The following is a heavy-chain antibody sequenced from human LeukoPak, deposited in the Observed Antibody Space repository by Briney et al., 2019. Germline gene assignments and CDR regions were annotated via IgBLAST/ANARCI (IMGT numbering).Heavy chain of an antibody. V-gene: IGHV1-2*02. J-gene: IGHJ5*02. CDR3: AGGWEPYDYFFDP. Sequence: ASVKVSCKASGYTFTGYYMHWVRQAPGQGLEWVGWINPNSGGTNYAQKFQGRVTMTRDTSISTAYMELSGLRSEDTAIYYCAGGWEPYDYFFDPWGQGTLVIVSS. CDR2: INPNSGGT. CDR1: GYTFTGYY. D-gene: IGHD5-12*01.